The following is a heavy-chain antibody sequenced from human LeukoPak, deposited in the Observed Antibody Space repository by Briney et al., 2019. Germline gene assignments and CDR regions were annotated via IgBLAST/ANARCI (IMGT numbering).Heavy chain of an antibody. D-gene: IGHD2-21*01. Sequence: GGSLRLSCAASGFTFSSYGMHWVRQAPGKGLEWVAVIWYDGSNKYYADSVKGRFTISRDNSKNTLYLQMNSLRAEDTAVYYCAKSGGAGGPQYFDYWGQGTLVNVSS. J-gene: IGHJ4*02. CDR2: IWYDGSNK. CDR1: GFTFSSYG. V-gene: IGHV3-33*06. CDR3: AKSGGAGGPQYFDY.